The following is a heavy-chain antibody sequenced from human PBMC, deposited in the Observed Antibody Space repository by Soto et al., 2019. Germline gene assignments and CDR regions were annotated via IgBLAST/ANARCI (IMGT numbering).Heavy chain of an antibody. Sequence: GASVKVSCKASGYTFVSYGISWVRQAPGQGLEWMGWISPYNGNTNYAPKFQGRVTMTTDPSTSTVYMELRSLRSDDTAVYYCSRDAQKWLVAAFDSPGQGTRVTVSS. J-gene: IGHJ3*02. CDR3: SRDAQKWLVAAFDS. V-gene: IGHV1-18*01. CDR1: GYTFVSYG. CDR2: ISPYNGNT. D-gene: IGHD6-19*01.